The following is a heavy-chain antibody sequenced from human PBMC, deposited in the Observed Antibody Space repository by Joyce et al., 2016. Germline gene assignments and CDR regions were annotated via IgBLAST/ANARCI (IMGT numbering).Heavy chain of an antibody. CDR2: MSFDETNK. CDR3: AKDFDY. V-gene: IGHV3-30*18. CDR1: GFSISSYE. J-gene: IGHJ4*02. Sequence: QVQLVESGGGVLQPGRSLRLSCAASGFSISSYEMHWVRQAPGKGLEWVALMSFDETNKYYADSVKGRFTISRDNAENTVYLQMNSLRAEDTAVYYCAKDFDYWGQGTLVTVSP.